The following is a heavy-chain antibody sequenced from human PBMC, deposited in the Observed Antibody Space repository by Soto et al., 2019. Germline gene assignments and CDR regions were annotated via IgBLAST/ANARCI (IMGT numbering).Heavy chain of an antibody. Sequence: QVQLQQWGAGLLKPSETLSLTCAVYGGSLSDYYWNWLRQPPGKGLEWIGEINHRGTTSYNPTLKSRVDISVDTAMTQFSLKQRSVTDADTAIYYCARYQWNPGAFDPWGPGTQVTVSS. CDR1: GGSLSDYY. J-gene: IGHJ5*02. CDR3: ARYQWNPGAFDP. D-gene: IGHD1-20*01. V-gene: IGHV4-34*01. CDR2: INHRGTT.